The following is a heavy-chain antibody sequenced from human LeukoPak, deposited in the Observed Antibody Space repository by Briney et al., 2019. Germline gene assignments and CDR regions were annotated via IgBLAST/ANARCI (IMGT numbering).Heavy chain of an antibody. CDR3: ARGASSSGWYNNWFDP. V-gene: IGHV1-18*01. D-gene: IGHD6-19*01. CDR1: GYTFTSYV. CDR2: ISAYNGNT. J-gene: IGHJ5*02. Sequence: PGASVKVSCKASGYTFTSYVISWVRQAPGQGLEWMGWISAYNGNTNYAQKLQGRVTMTTDTSTSTAYMELRSLRSDDTAVYYCARGASSSGWYNNWFDPWGQGTLVTVSS.